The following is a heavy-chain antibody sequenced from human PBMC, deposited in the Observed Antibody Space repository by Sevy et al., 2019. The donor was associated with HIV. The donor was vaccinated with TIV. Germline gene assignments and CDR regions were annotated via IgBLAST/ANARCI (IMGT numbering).Heavy chain of an antibody. CDR2: ISGGGSYR. J-gene: IGHJ4*02. V-gene: IGHV3-21*01. CDR3: AIVRGLYGDWYFDY. CDR1: GFTFTTYS. Sequence: GGSLRLSCAASGFTFTTYSMTWVRQAPGEGLGWVSSISGGGSYRYYADSVKGRFTISRDNAKNSLYLHMNSLEAEDTAVYYCAIVRGLYGDWYFDYWGQGTLVTVSS. D-gene: IGHD4-17*01.